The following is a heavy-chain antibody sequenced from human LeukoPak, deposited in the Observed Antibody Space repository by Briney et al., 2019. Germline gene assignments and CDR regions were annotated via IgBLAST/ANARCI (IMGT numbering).Heavy chain of an antibody. Sequence: ASVKVSCKASGYTFTSYGISWVRQAPGQGLEWMGWISAYNGNTNYAQKLQGRVTMTADTSTSTAYMELRSLRSDDTAVYYCARVDYGDYPTPSDYWGQGTLVTVSS. CDR1: GYTFTSYG. J-gene: IGHJ4*02. V-gene: IGHV1-18*01. CDR2: ISAYNGNT. CDR3: ARVDYGDYPTPSDY. D-gene: IGHD4-17*01.